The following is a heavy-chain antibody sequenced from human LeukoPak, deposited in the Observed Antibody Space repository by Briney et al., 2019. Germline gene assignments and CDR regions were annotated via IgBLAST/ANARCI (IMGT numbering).Heavy chain of an antibody. CDR1: GGSFSGYY. V-gene: IGHV4-34*01. CDR2: INHSGST. J-gene: IGHJ4*02. CDR3: ARVLRQDSGSYFQDY. D-gene: IGHD1-26*01. Sequence: PSETLSLTCAVYGGSFSGYYWSWIRQPPGKGLEWIGEINHSGSTNYNPSLKSRVTISVDTSKNQFSQKLSSVTAADTAVYYCARVLRQDSGSYFQDYWGQGTLVTVSS.